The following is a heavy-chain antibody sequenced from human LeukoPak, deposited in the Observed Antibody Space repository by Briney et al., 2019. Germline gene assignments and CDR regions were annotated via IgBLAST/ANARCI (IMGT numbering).Heavy chain of an antibody. V-gene: IGHV3-23*01. CDR2: ISGSGGST. J-gene: IGHJ5*02. CDR1: GSTFSSYA. D-gene: IGHD2-8*01. CDR3: AKYVRVYAIRNWFDP. Sequence: QAGGSLRLSCAASGSTFSSYAMSWVRQAPGKGLEWVSAISGSGGSTYYADSVKGRFTISRDSSKNTLYLQMNSLRAEDTAVYYCAKYVRVYAIRNWFDPWGQGTLVTVSS.